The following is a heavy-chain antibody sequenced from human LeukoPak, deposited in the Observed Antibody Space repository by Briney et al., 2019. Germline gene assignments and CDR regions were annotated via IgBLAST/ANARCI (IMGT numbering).Heavy chain of an antibody. CDR2: MNPNSGNT. CDR3: ERRRSIAARLGFPFDY. CDR1: GYTFTSYD. Sequence: ASVKVSCKASGYTFTSYDINWVRQATGQGLEWMGWMNPNSGNTGYAQKFQGRVTMTRNTSISTAYMELSSLRSEDTAVYYCERRRSIAARLGFPFDYWGQGTLVTVSS. V-gene: IGHV1-8*01. D-gene: IGHD6-6*01. J-gene: IGHJ4*02.